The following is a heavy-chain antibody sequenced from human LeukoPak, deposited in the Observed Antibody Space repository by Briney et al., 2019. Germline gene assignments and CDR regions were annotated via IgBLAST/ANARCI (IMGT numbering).Heavy chain of an antibody. Sequence: SETLSLTCTVSGASISSYYWTWIRQPAGKGLEWIGRIYTSGSPNYNPSLKSRVTMSVDTSKNQFSLKLSSVTAADTAVYYCARVGHEYYFDYWGQGTLVTVSS. CDR3: ARVGHEYYFDY. V-gene: IGHV4-4*07. CDR2: IYTSGSP. J-gene: IGHJ4*02. CDR1: GASISSYY.